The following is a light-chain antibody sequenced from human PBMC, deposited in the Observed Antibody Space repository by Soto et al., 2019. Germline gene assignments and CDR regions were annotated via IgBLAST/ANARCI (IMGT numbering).Light chain of an antibody. Sequence: EIVLTQPPGTLSLSPGERASLSCRASQSVSNSYLAWYQQKPGQAPRLLIYGASSRATGIPDRFSGSGSGTDFTLTISRLEPEDLAVYYCQQYGNSPRTFGQGTKLVIK. J-gene: IGKJ2*01. CDR3: QQYGNSPRT. CDR1: QSVSNSY. V-gene: IGKV3-20*01. CDR2: GAS.